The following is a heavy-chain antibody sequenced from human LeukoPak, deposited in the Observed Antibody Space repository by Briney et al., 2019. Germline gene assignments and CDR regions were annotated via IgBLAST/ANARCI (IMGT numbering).Heavy chain of an antibody. CDR2: INPSGGST. V-gene: IGHV1-46*01. CDR1: GYTFTSYY. D-gene: IGHD6-13*01. J-gene: IGHJ4*02. CDR3: AREGYSSSWHYFDH. Sequence: ASVKVSCKASGYTFTSYYMHWVRQAPGQGLEWMGIINPSGGSTSYAQNLQGRVTMTTDTSTSTVYMGLRSLRSDDTAVYYCAREGYSSSWHYFDHWGQGTLVTVSS.